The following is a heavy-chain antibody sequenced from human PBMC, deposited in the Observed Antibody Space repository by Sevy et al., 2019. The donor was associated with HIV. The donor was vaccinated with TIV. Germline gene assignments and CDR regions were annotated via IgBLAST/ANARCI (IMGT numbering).Heavy chain of an antibody. CDR3: ARHPVFRCSGGSCQGCYYYYYMDV. D-gene: IGHD2-15*01. Sequence: GESLKISCKGSGYSFTSYWISWVRQMPGKGLEWMGRIDPSDSYTNYSPSFQGHVTISADKSISTAYLQWSSLKASDTAMYYCARHPVFRCSGGSCQGCYYYYYMDVWGKGTTVTVSS. CDR2: IDPSDSYT. CDR1: GYSFTSYW. J-gene: IGHJ6*03. V-gene: IGHV5-10-1*01.